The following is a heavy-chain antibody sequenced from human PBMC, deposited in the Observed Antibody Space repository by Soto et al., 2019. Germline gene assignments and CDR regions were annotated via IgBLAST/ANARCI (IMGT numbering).Heavy chain of an antibody. CDR3: ARECEDLTSNFDY. CDR1: GYTFSSYF. CDR2: ISYDGSNK. J-gene: IGHJ4*02. V-gene: IGHV3-30-3*01. Sequence: WGSLSLSCAASGYTFSSYFLQWVRQDPREGLEWVAVISYDGSNKYYADSVRGRFTISRDNSKTTLYRQMNSLRAEDSAVYYWARECEDLTSNFDYWGQGTLVTVSS.